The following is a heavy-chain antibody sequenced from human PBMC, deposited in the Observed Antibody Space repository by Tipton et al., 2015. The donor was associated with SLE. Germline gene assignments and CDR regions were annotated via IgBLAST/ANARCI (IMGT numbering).Heavy chain of an antibody. V-gene: IGHV4-31*03. Sequence: TLSLTCTVSGGSISSGGYYWTWIRQLPGKGLEWIGYIYYSGYTYYNPSLGSRLTISVDTSKDQFSLRLTSVTAADTAVYFCARQRGYYDGTPFPPWNFDLWGRGTQVTVSS. CDR3: ARQRGYYDGTPFPPWNFDL. CDR2: IYYSGYT. CDR1: GGSISSGGYY. J-gene: IGHJ2*01. D-gene: IGHD3-16*01.